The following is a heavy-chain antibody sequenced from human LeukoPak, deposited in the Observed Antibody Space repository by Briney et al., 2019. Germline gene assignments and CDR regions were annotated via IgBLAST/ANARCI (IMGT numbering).Heavy chain of an antibody. Sequence: PSETLSLTCTVSGGSISSYYWSWIRQPPGKGLEWIGYIYYSGSTNYNPSLKSRVTISVDTSKNQFSLKLSSVTAADTAVYYCARGGESNRSSWSGDYFDYWGQGTLVTVSS. D-gene: IGHD6-13*01. CDR1: GGSISSYY. CDR3: ARGGESNRSSWSGDYFDY. CDR2: IYYSGST. J-gene: IGHJ4*02. V-gene: IGHV4-59*01.